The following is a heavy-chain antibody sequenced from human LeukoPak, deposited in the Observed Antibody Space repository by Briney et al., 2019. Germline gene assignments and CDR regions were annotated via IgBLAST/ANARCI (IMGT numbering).Heavy chain of an antibody. CDR3: ARRSSSWKNWFDP. CDR2: IYYSGTT. D-gene: IGHD6-13*01. CDR1: GGSIDSNS. V-gene: IGHV4-59*01. Sequence: SETLSLTCTVSGGSIDSNSWTWIRQRPGDGLAWIGYIYYSGTTNYNPPLKSRATMSVDMSRNQLSLKLSSVTAADSAVYYCARRSSSWKNWFDPWGQGTLVTVSS. J-gene: IGHJ5*02.